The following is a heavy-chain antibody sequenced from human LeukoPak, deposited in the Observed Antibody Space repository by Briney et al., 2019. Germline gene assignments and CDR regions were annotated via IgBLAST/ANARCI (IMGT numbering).Heavy chain of an antibody. D-gene: IGHD1-26*01. V-gene: IGHV3-11*01. CDR2: ISSSSGTTT. Sequence: GGSLRLSCVASGFTFSDYYMSWIRQAPGKGLEWVSYISSSSGTTTHYADSVKGRFTISRDNAKNSLHLQMNSLRAEDTAVYYCARVRGSYSVDYWGQGTLVTVSS. CDR1: GFTFSDYY. J-gene: IGHJ4*02. CDR3: ARVRGSYSVDY.